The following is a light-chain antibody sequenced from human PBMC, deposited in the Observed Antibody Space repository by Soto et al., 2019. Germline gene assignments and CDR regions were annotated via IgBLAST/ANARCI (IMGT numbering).Light chain of an antibody. CDR2: AVS. V-gene: IGKV1-39*01. CDR3: QQRHSTPIT. J-gene: IGKJ5*01. CDR1: QSIRNY. Sequence: DIQMRQVPSAVPASVGDRVTITCRASQSIRNYLNWYQHKPGQAPKVLIYAVSSLQSGVPSRFSGRGSGTDFTLPISRLQPEDFATYYCQQRHSTPITFGKRTQLEI.